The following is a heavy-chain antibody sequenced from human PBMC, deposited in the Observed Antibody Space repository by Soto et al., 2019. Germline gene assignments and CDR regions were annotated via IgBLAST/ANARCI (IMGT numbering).Heavy chain of an antibody. CDR1: GFTFSSYA. J-gene: IGHJ4*02. V-gene: IGHV3-30-3*01. CDR3: ARGSIAAAATNFDY. Sequence: QVQLVESGGGVVQPGRSLRLSCAASGFTFSSYAMHWVRQAPGKGLEWVAVISYDGSNKYYADSVKGRFTISRDNSKNTLYLQMNSLRAEDTAVYYCARGSIAAAATNFDYWGQGTLVTVSS. D-gene: IGHD6-13*01. CDR2: ISYDGSNK.